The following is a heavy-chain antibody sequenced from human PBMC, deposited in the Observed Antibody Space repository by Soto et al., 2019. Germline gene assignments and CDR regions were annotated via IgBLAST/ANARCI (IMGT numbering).Heavy chain of an antibody. CDR3: ARQGNYGDYDY. CDR1: GGSISSSSYY. Sequence: SETLFLTCTVSGGSISSSSYYWGWIRQPPGKGLEWIGSIYYSGSTYYNPSLKSRVTISVDTSKNQFSLKLSSVTAADTAVYYCARQGNYGDYDYWGQGTLVTVSS. CDR2: IYYSGST. V-gene: IGHV4-39*01. D-gene: IGHD4-17*01. J-gene: IGHJ4*02.